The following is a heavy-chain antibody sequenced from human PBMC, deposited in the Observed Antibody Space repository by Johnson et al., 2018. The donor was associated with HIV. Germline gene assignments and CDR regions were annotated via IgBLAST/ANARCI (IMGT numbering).Heavy chain of an antibody. J-gene: IGHJ3*02. CDR2: ISWNSGSI. V-gene: IGHV3-9*01. CDR3: ARAINDAFDI. Sequence: VQLVESGGGLVQPGRSLRLSCAASGFTFDDYAMHWVRQAPGKGLEWVSGISWNSGSIGYADSVKGRLTISRDNAKNSLNLQMNSLRAEDTAVYFCARAINDAFDIWGQGTMVTVSP. CDR1: GFTFDDYA.